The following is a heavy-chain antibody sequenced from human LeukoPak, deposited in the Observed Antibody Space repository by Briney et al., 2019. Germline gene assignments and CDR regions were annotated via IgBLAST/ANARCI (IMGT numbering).Heavy chain of an antibody. CDR3: AKGYYDYVWGSYYFDY. CDR2: ISGSGGST. CDR1: GFTFSSYA. V-gene: IGHV3-23*01. J-gene: IGHJ4*02. Sequence: PPGGSLRLSCAASGFTFSSYAMSWVRQAPGKGLEWVSAISGSGGSTYYADSVKGRFTISRDNSRDTLYLQVNSLRAEDTAVYYCAKGYYDYVWGSYYFDYWGQGTLVTVSS. D-gene: IGHD3-16*01.